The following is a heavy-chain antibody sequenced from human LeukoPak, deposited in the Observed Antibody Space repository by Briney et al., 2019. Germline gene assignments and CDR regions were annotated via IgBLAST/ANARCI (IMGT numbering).Heavy chain of an antibody. V-gene: IGHV5-51*01. CDR2: IYPGDSDT. D-gene: IGHD3-22*01. CDR1: GYSFTSYW. Sequence: GESLKISCKGSGYSFTSYWIGWVRQMPGKVLEWMGIIYPGDSDTRYSPSFQGQVTISADKSISTAYLQWSSLKASDTAMYYCASTYYYDSSGYSPFDYWGQGTLVTVSS. J-gene: IGHJ4*02. CDR3: ASTYYYDSSGYSPFDY.